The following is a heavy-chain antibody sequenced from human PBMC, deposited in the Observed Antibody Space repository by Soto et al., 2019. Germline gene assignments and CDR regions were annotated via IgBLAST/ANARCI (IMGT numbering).Heavy chain of an antibody. D-gene: IGHD6-19*01. Sequence: SETLSLTCAVYGGSFSGYYWSWIRQPPGKGLEWIGEINHSGSTNYNPSLKSRVTISVDTSKNQFSLKLSSVTAADTAVYYCAAYSSGRDTWGQGTPVTVSS. J-gene: IGHJ5*02. CDR2: INHSGST. V-gene: IGHV4-34*01. CDR1: GGSFSGYY. CDR3: AAYSSGRDT.